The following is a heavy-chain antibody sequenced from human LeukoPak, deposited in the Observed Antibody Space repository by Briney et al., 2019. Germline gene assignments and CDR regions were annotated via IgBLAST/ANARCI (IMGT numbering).Heavy chain of an antibody. CDR3: ARDPSHIVVVIAILFDY. V-gene: IGHV3-30-3*01. Sequence: PGGCLRLSCAASGFTFTSYAMHWVRQAPGKGLEWVAVISYDGSNKYYADSVKGRFTISRDNSKNTLYLQMNSLRAEDTAVYYCARDPSHIVVVIAILFDYWGQGTLVTVSS. J-gene: IGHJ4*02. CDR2: ISYDGSNK. D-gene: IGHD2-21*01. CDR1: GFTFTSYA.